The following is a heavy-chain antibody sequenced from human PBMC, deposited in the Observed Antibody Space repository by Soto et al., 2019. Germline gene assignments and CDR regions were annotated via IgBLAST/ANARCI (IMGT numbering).Heavy chain of an antibody. Sequence: QVQLVQSGAEVKKPGTSVKVSCKASGYTFTSYDINWVRQATGQGLEWMGWMNPNSGNTGYAQKFQGRVTMTRNTSISTAYMELSSLRSEDTAVYYCARGGLSSSWYSDAFDIWGQGTMVTVSS. J-gene: IGHJ3*02. D-gene: IGHD6-13*01. CDR2: MNPNSGNT. V-gene: IGHV1-8*01. CDR3: ARGGLSSSWYSDAFDI. CDR1: GYTFTSYD.